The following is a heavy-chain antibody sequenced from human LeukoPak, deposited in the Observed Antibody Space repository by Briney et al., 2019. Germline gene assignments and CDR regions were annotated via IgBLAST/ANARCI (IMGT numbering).Heavy chain of an antibody. V-gene: IGHV4-61*02. J-gene: IGHJ6*03. Sequence: PSETLSLTCTVSGGSISSDNYYWSWIRQPAGKGLEWIGRIYTNGTTNYNPSFRSRVTISADTSKNQFSLKLSSVTAADTAVYFCARDHPTPTTGHMDVWGKGTTVTVSS. CDR3: ARDHPTPTTGHMDV. CDR1: GGSISSDNYY. D-gene: IGHD1-26*01. CDR2: IYTNGTT.